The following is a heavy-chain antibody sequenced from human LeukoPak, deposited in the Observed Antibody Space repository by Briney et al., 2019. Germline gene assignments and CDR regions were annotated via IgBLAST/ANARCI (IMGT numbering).Heavy chain of an antibody. CDR2: IYTSGST. J-gene: IGHJ5*02. CDR3: ARHSYSYGFFWFDP. V-gene: IGHV4-4*09. CDR1: GGSISSYY. Sequence: SETLSLTCTVSGGSISSYYWSWIRQPPGKGLEWIGYIYTSGSTNYNPFLKSRVTISVDTSKNQFSLKLSSVTAADTAVYYCARHSYSYGFFWFDPWGQGTLVTVSS. D-gene: IGHD5-18*01.